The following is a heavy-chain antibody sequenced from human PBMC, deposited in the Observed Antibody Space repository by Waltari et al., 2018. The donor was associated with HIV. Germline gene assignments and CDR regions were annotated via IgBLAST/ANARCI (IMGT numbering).Heavy chain of an antibody. CDR3: TKGRMTTDY. CDR2: IRRKAYGGTT. D-gene: IGHD4-17*01. J-gene: IGHJ4*02. Sequence: EVQLVESGGGLVQPGRSLRLSCTASGFTFGDYAMSWFRQAPGKGLEGVGFIRRKAYGGTTEYAASVKGRFTISRDDSRSIAYLQMNSLQTEDTAVYYCTKGRMTTDYWGQGTLVTVSS. V-gene: IGHV3-49*03. CDR1: GFTFGDYA.